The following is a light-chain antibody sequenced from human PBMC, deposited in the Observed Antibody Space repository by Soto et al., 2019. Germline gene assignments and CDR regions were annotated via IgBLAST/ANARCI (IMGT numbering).Light chain of an antibody. Sequence: QSALTQPASVSGSPGQSITISCTGTSSDIGGFNFVSWYQQHPGKVPKLMIYDVNNRPSGVSDRFSGSKSGNTASLTISGLQAEDEADYYCSSYTSSSTPEVFGTGTKLTVL. CDR3: SSYTSSSTPEV. J-gene: IGLJ1*01. CDR2: DVN. V-gene: IGLV2-14*01. CDR1: SSDIGGFNF.